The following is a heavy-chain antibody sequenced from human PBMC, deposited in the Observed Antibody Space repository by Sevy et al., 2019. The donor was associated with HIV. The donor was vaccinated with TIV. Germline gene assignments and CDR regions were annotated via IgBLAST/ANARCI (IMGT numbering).Heavy chain of an antibody. CDR1: GDYVNNYY. V-gene: IGHV4-4*07. Sequence: SETLSLTCNVSGDYVNNYYWYWIRQPAGKGLEWIGRVYASGNTNYNPSLKSRVTMSVDTSKNHFSLKLASVTAADTAVYFCASGRGYSYSLTYWGQGTLVTVSS. J-gene: IGHJ1*01. D-gene: IGHD5-18*01. CDR3: ASGRGYSYSLTY. CDR2: VYASGNT.